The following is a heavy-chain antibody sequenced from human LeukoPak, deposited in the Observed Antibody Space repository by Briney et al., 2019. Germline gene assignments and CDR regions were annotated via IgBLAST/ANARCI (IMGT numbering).Heavy chain of an antibody. CDR1: GYSISSGYY. J-gene: IGHJ3*02. Sequence: SETLSLTCTVSGYSISSGYYWNWIRQPPGKGLEWIGYIYYSGSTNYNPSLKSRVTISVDTSKNQLSLRLSSVTAADTAVYYCAREGLRELLGAFDIWGQGTMVTVSS. CDR3: AREGLRELLGAFDI. D-gene: IGHD1-26*01. V-gene: IGHV4-61*01. CDR2: IYYSGST.